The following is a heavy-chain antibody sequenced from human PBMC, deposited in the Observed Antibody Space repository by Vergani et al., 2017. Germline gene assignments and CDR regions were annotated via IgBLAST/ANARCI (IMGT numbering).Heavy chain of an antibody. D-gene: IGHD6-19*01. V-gene: IGHV4-39*01. CDR3: ATLRPVAGTDY. CDR2: IYYSGST. J-gene: IGHJ4*02. Sequence: QLQLQESGPGLVTPSETLSLTCTVSGGSISSSSYYWGWIRQPPGKGLEWIGSIYYSGSTYYNPSLKSRVTISVDTSKNQFSLKLSSVTAADTAVYYCATLRPVAGTDYWGQGTLVTVSS. CDR1: GGSISSSSYY.